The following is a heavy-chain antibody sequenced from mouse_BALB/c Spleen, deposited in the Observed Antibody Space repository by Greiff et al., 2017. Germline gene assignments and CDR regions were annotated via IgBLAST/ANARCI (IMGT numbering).Heavy chain of an antibody. CDR1: GYTFTSYV. Sequence: VQLKESGPELVKPGASVKMSCKASGYTFTSYVMHWVKQKPGQGLEWIGYINPYNDGTKYNEKFKGKATLTSDKSSSTAYMELSSLTSEDSAVYYCARDFITTVVATQYYYAMDYWGQGTSGTVSS. CDR3: ARDFITTVVATQYYYAMDY. J-gene: IGHJ4*01. D-gene: IGHD1-1*01. CDR2: INPYNDGT. V-gene: IGHV1-14*01.